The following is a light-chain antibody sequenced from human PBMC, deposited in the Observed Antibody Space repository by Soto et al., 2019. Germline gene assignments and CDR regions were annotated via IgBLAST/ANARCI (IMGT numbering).Light chain of an antibody. CDR3: QQSFSSPFT. CDR2: GAS. Sequence: DIQMTQSPSSLSASVGDRGSITCRASQSIRSHLNWFQHKPGKAPKVLIYGASSLQGGVPSRFSGSGSGTDFTLTIKSLQPEDFATYYCQQSFSSPFTFGPGTKVDVK. CDR1: QSIRSH. V-gene: IGKV1-39*01. J-gene: IGKJ3*01.